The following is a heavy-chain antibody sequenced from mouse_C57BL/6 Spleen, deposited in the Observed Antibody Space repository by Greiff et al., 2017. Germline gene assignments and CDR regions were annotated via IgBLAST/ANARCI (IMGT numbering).Heavy chain of an antibody. J-gene: IGHJ4*01. CDR2: IGPSDSET. CDR1: GYTFTSYW. Sequence: VQLQQPGAELVRPGSSVKLSCKASGYTFTSYWMHWVKQRPIQGLEWIGNIGPSDSETHYKQQFKDKATLTVDKSSSTAYMQLNSLTSEDSAVYDCAKDYSKGYYAMDYWGQGTSVTVSS. V-gene: IGHV1-52*01. CDR3: AKDYSKGYYAMDY. D-gene: IGHD2-5*01.